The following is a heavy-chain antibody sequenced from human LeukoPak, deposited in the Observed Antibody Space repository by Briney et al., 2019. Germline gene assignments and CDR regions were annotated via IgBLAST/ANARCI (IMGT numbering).Heavy chain of an antibody. J-gene: IGHJ4*02. CDR2: ISSSSSYI. V-gene: IGHV3-21*01. D-gene: IGHD3-9*01. CDR3: ARDLIYYDILTGFDY. Sequence: PGGSLRLSCAASGFTFSSYSMNWVRQAPGKGLEWVSSISSSSSYIYYADSVKGRFTISRDNAKNSLYLQMNSLRAEDTAVYYCARDLIYYDILTGFDYWGQGTLVTVSS. CDR1: GFTFSSYS.